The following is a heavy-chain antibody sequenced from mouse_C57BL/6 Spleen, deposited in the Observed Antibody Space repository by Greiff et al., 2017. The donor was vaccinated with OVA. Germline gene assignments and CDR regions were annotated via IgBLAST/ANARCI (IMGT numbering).Heavy chain of an antibody. CDR1: GFSLTSYG. CDR3: ASFNPVFAY. V-gene: IGHV2-4*01. CDR2: IWSGGST. J-gene: IGHJ3*01. Sequence: VKLVESGPGLVQPSQSLSITCTVSGFSLTSYGVHWVRQPPGKGLEWLGVIWSGGSTDYNAAFISRLSISKDNSKSQVFFKMNSLQADDTAIYYCASFNPVFAYWGQGTLVTVSA.